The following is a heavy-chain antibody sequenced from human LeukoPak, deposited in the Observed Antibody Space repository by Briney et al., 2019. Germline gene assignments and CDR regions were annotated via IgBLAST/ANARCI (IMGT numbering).Heavy chain of an antibody. CDR2: IKRDGSQK. J-gene: IGHJ3*02. D-gene: IGHD5/OR15-5a*01. Sequence: PGGSLRLSCAAPGFSFSSNWMGCVRQAPGEGLEWVAHIKRDGSQKYYLDSVKGRFTISRDYAKSSLYLQMNSLRDEDTAVYYCAEVRSSVFDIWGQGTMVTVSS. CDR3: AEVRSSVFDI. V-gene: IGHV3-7*01. CDR1: GFSFSSNW.